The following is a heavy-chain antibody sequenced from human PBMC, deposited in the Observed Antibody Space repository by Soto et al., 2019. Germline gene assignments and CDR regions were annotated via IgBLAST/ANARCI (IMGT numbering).Heavy chain of an antibody. Sequence: GGSLRLSCTASGFTFGDYAMIWFRQAPGKGLEWVGFIRSKAYGGTTEYAASVKGRFTISRDDSKSIAYLQMNSLKTEDTAVYYCTRLGMVGVAFDCWVQGTLVTVSS. CDR2: IRSKAYGGTT. J-gene: IGHJ4*02. CDR3: TRLGMVGVAFDC. D-gene: IGHD3-22*01. V-gene: IGHV3-49*03. CDR1: GFTFGDYA.